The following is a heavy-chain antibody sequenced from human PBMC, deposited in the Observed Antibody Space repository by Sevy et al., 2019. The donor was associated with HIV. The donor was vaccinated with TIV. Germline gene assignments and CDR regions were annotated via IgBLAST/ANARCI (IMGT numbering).Heavy chain of an antibody. CDR1: GYTFSDYY. V-gene: IGHV1-2*02. CDR2: INVNSGGT. J-gene: IGHJ4*02. CDR3: ASEGFPLAAVIDVNSGFDY. D-gene: IGHD2-21*01. Sequence: ASVKVSCKASGYTFSDYYMHWVRQAPGQGLEWMGWINVNSGGTNYARDFRGRVTMARDTSISKAYMELIGLTFDDTAVYYCASEGFPLAAVIDVNSGFDYWGQGTLVTVSS.